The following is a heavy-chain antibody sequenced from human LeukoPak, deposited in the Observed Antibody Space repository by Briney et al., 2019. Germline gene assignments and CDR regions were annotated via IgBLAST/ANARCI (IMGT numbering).Heavy chain of an antibody. CDR1: GFTFSSYA. D-gene: IGHD3-16*01. CDR2: ISGSGGST. Sequence: GGSLRLSCAASASGFTFSSYAMTWVRQAPGKGLEWVSGISGSGGSTQYADSVKGRFTIFRDNSKNTVYLQMNSLRAEDTAVYYCAKGNDVNIYYYYVDVWGKGTTVTVSS. CDR3: AKGNDVNIYYYYVDV. J-gene: IGHJ6*03. V-gene: IGHV3-23*01.